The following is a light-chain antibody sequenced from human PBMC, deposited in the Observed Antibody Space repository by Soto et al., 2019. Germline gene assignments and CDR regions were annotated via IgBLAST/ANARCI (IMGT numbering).Light chain of an antibody. Sequence: EVVLTQSPGSLSVSPGERATLSCRASQSVMSNYLSWYQQKPGQPPRLLIYGASSRATGIPDRFSGSGSGTDFTLTISRLEPEDFAVYYCQQFGASLTWTFGQGTKVDIK. CDR1: QSVMSNY. V-gene: IGKV3-20*01. CDR3: QQFGASLTWT. J-gene: IGKJ1*01. CDR2: GAS.